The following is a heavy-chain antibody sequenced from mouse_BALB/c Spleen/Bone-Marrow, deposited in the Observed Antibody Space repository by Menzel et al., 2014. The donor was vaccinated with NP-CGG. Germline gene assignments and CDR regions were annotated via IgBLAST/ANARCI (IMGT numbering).Heavy chain of an antibody. CDR3: AREREITTVVAGDWYFDV. CDR2: IHPSDSET. D-gene: IGHD1-1*01. J-gene: IGHJ1*01. V-gene: IGHV1-61*01. CDR1: GYSFTSYW. Sequence: QVQLQQSGAELVRPGASVKLSCKASGYSFTSYWMNWVKQRPGQGLEWIGMIHPSDSETRLNQKFKDKATLTVDKSSSTAYMQLSSPTSEDSGVYYCAREREITTVVAGDWYFDVWGAGTTVTVSS.